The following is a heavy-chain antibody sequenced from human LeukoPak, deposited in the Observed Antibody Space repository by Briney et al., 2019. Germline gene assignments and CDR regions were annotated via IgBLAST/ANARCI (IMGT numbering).Heavy chain of an antibody. CDR2: INHSGST. V-gene: IGHV4-34*01. CDR3: ARGRRRMDV. CDR1: GGSFSGYY. J-gene: IGHJ6*04. Sequence: PSETLSLTCAVYGGSFSGYYWSWIRQPPGKGLEWIGEINHSGSTNYNPSLKSRVAISVDTSKNQFSLKLSSVTAADTAVYYCARGRRRMDVWGKGTTVTVSS.